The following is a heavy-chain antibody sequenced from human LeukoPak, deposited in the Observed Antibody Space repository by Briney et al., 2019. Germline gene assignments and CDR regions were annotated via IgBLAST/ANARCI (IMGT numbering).Heavy chain of an antibody. Sequence: PSETLSLTCAVYGGSFSGYYWSWIRQPPGKGLEWIGEINHSGGTNYNPSLKSRVTISVDTSKNQFSLKLSSVTAADTAVYYCARGHASYSYGFRYWGQGTLVTVSS. D-gene: IGHD5-18*01. J-gene: IGHJ4*02. V-gene: IGHV4-34*01. CDR3: ARGHASYSYGFRY. CDR2: INHSGGT. CDR1: GGSFSGYY.